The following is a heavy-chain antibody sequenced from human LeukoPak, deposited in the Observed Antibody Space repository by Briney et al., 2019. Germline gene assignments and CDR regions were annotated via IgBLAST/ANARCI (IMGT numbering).Heavy chain of an antibody. CDR3: AIKGDFWSGREYY. J-gene: IGHJ4*02. D-gene: IGHD3-3*01. CDR1: GGTFSSYA. Sequence: ASVKVSCKASGGTFSSYAISWVRQAPGQGLEWMGRIIPILDIANYAQKFQGRVTITSDKSTSTAYMELSSLRSEDTAVYYCAIKGDFWSGREYYWGQGALVTVSS. CDR2: IIPILDIA. V-gene: IGHV1-69*04.